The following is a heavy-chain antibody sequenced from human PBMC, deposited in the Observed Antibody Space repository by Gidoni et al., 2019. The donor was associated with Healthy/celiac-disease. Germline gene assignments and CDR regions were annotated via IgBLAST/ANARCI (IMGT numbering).Heavy chain of an antibody. CDR3: ARATAALFFDY. CDR1: GFTFSDYY. CDR2: IISSSSYT. V-gene: IGHV3-11*06. Sequence: QVQLVESGGGLVKPGGSRRLSCAASGFTFSDYYMSWIRQAPGKGLEWVSYIISSSSYTNYADSVKGRFTISRHHAKNSLYLQMNSLRAEATAVYYCARATAALFFDYWGQGTLVTVSS. D-gene: IGHD6-13*01. J-gene: IGHJ4*02.